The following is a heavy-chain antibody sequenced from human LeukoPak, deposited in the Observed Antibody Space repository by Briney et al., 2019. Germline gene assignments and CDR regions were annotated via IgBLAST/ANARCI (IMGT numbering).Heavy chain of an antibody. Sequence: GRSLRLSCAASGFTFDDYAMHWVRQAPGKGLEWVSGISWNSGSIGYADSVKGRFTISRDNAKNSLYLQMNSLRAEDTALYYCAKALKRYYDSSGYQDDAFDIWGQGTMVTVSS. CDR2: ISWNSGSI. CDR3: AKALKRYYDSSGYQDDAFDI. V-gene: IGHV3-9*01. J-gene: IGHJ3*02. D-gene: IGHD3-22*01. CDR1: GFTFDDYA.